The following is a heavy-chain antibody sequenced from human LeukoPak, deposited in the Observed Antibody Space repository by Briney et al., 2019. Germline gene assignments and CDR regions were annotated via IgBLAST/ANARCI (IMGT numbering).Heavy chain of an antibody. Sequence: GGSLRLSCAASGFSFDDYAMSWVRQAPGKGLEWVSGINWNGGSTGYADSVKGRFTISRDNAKNFLYLQMNSLRAEDTALYYCARDRAPSMIVVVVTTAFDLWGRGTLVTVSS. D-gene: IGHD3-22*01. CDR2: INWNGGST. CDR3: ARDRAPSMIVVVVTTAFDL. V-gene: IGHV3-20*04. CDR1: GFSFDDYA. J-gene: IGHJ2*01.